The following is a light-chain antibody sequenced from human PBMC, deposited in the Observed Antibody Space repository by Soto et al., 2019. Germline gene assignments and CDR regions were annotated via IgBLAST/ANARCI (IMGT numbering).Light chain of an antibody. CDR3: QHYNSYPWT. CDR2: KAS. V-gene: IGKV1-5*03. J-gene: IGKJ1*01. CDR1: QSISSW. Sequence: DIQMTQSPSTLSASVGDRVTITCRASQSISSWLAWYQRKPGKAPKLLIYKASSLESGVPSRFSGSGSGTEFTLTISRLQPDDFATYYCQHYNSYPWTFGQGTKVEIK.